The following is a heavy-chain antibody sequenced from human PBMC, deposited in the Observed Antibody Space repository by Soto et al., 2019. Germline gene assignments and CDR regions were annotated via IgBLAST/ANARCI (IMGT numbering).Heavy chain of an antibody. CDR1: GFTFSSYD. V-gene: IGHV3-13*01. J-gene: IGHJ6*02. CDR2: IGTAGDT. D-gene: IGHD3-10*01. Sequence: GGSLRLSCAASGFTFSSYDMHWVRQATGKGLEWVSAIGTAGDTYYPGSVKSRFTISRENAKNSLYLQMNSLRAEDTAVYYCARHRAMVRGVIITQYGMDVWGQGTTVTVSS. CDR3: ARHRAMVRGVIITQYGMDV.